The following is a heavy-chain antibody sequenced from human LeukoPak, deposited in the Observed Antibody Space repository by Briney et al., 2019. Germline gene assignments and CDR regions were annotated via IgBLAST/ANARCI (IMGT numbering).Heavy chain of an antibody. V-gene: IGHV3-30-3*01. D-gene: IGHD3-3*01. J-gene: IGHJ4*02. CDR1: GFTFSSYA. CDR2: ISYDGSNK. Sequence: VGSLRLSCAASGFTFSSYAMHWVRQAPGKGLEWVAVISYDGSNKYYADSVKGRFTISRDNSKNTLYLQMNSLRAEDTAVYYCARVPRGYYIIQFDYWGQGTLVTVSS. CDR3: ARVPRGYYIIQFDY.